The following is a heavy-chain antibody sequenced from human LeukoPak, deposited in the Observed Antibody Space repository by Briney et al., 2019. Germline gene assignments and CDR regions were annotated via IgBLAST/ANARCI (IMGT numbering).Heavy chain of an antibody. Sequence: GGSLRLSCAASGFTFSTYAMHWVRQAPGKGLEWVAVISYDGTNKYYTDSVKGRFTISRDNSKNTLYVQMNSLRAEDTAMYYCAKVNTRGYNYRALDYWGQGTLVTVSS. CDR2: ISYDGTNK. CDR3: AKVNTRGYNYRALDY. CDR1: GFTFSTYA. J-gene: IGHJ4*02. V-gene: IGHV3-30-3*01. D-gene: IGHD5-18*01.